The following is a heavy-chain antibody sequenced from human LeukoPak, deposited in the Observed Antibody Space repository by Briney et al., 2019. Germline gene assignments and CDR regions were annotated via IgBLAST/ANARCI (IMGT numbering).Heavy chain of an antibody. D-gene: IGHD6-19*01. CDR1: GYTFSGFY. J-gene: IGHJ4*02. V-gene: IGHV1-2*02. Sequence: GASVKVSCKASGYTFSGFYIHWVRQAPGQGLEWMGWINPNSGGTNFAQKFQGRVTMTRDTSISTAYMELSRLRSGDTAVYFCARSSGWKYYVDYWGQGTLVTVSS. CDR3: ARSSGWKYYVDY. CDR2: INPNSGGT.